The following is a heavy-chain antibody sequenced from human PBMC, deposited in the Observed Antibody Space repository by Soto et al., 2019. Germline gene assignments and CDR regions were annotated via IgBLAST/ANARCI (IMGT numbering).Heavy chain of an antibody. D-gene: IGHD6-19*01. CDR1: CYTFTSYC. V-gene: IGHV1-18*01. J-gene: IGHJ5*02. CDR2: ISAYNGNT. Sequence: ASVNVSFKASCYTFTSYCISCVRQAPLQGREWMGWISAYNGNTNYAQKLQVRVTMTTDTSTGTAYMELRSLRYDDTAVYYCERGSSRXNRRSETWGQGTLVNVSS. CDR3: ERGSSRXNRRSET.